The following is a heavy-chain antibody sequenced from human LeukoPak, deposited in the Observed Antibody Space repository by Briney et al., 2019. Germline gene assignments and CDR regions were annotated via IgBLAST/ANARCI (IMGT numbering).Heavy chain of an antibody. J-gene: IGHJ4*02. V-gene: IGHV3-48*01. CDR1: GFTFTSYS. D-gene: IGHD7-27*01. CDR3: VRDHHWGFDS. CDR2: IRSRPSTI. Sequence: GGSLRLACAASGFTFTSYSMNWVRQAPGKGLEWVSYIRSRPSTIYYADSVKGRFTISRDDAKNSLYLQMNSLRAEDTAIYYCVRDHHWGFDSWGQGTQVTVSS.